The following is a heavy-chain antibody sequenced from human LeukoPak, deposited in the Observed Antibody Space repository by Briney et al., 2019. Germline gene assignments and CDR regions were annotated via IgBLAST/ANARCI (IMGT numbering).Heavy chain of an antibody. Sequence: SETLSLTCTVSGGSISSYYWSWIRQPPGKGLEWIGYIYYSGSTNYNPSLKSRVTVSVDTSHNQFSLKVSSVTAADTAVYYCARVSRSGWYYFDYWGQGTLVTVSS. CDR2: IYYSGST. CDR1: GGSISSYY. J-gene: IGHJ4*02. D-gene: IGHD6-19*01. CDR3: ARVSRSGWYYFDY. V-gene: IGHV4-59*01.